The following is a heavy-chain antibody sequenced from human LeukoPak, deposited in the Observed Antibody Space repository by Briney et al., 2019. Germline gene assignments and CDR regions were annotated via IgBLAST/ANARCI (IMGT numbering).Heavy chain of an antibody. V-gene: IGHV1-8*01. CDR1: GYTFTSYD. CDR2: MNPNSGNT. D-gene: IGHD2-2*01. Sequence: GASVKVSCKASGYTFTSYDINWVRQATGQGLEWMGWMNPNSGNTGYAQEFQGRVTMTRNTSISTAYMELSSLRSEDTAVYYCARAYCSSTSPHSYYYYGMDVWGQGTTVTVSS. J-gene: IGHJ6*02. CDR3: ARAYCSSTSPHSYYYYGMDV.